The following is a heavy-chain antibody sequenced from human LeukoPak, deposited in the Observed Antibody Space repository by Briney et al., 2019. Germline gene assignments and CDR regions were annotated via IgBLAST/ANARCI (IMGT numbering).Heavy chain of an antibody. V-gene: IGHV3-23*01. CDR2: ISGSGGST. Sequence: GGSLRLSCAASGFTFSSYAMSWVRQAPGKGLEWVSAISGSGGSTYYADSVKGRFTISRDNSKNTLYLQMNSLRAEDTAVYYCAKYYDILTGYSPFDYWGQGTLVTVSS. D-gene: IGHD3-9*01. CDR1: GFTFSSYA. J-gene: IGHJ4*02. CDR3: AKYYDILTGYSPFDY.